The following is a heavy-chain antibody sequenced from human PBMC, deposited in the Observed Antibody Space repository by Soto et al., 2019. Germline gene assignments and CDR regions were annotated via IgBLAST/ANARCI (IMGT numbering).Heavy chain of an antibody. V-gene: IGHV1-69*13. D-gene: IGHD4-17*01. CDR3: ARAPSADYGDYVGYWYFDL. Sequence: SVKVSCKASGGTFSSYAISWVRQAPGQGLEWMGGIIPIFGTANYAQKFQGRVTITADESTSTAYMELSSLRSEDTAVYYCARAPSADYGDYVGYWYFDLWGRGTLVTVSS. CDR2: IIPIFGTA. J-gene: IGHJ2*01. CDR1: GGTFSSYA.